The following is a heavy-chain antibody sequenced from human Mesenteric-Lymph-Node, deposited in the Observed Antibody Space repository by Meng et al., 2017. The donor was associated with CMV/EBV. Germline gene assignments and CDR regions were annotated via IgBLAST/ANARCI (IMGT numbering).Heavy chain of an antibody. Sequence: GESLKISCAASGFTFSAYGMNWVRQAPGKGLEWVSYISSSNNYIYYADSLKGRFTISRDNAKNSLYLQINSLRAEDTAVYYCARTPNLRSPDYWGQGTLVTVSS. CDR1: GFTFSAYG. CDR2: ISSSNNYI. CDR3: ARTPNLRSPDY. D-gene: IGHD4-17*01. V-gene: IGHV3-21*01. J-gene: IGHJ4*02.